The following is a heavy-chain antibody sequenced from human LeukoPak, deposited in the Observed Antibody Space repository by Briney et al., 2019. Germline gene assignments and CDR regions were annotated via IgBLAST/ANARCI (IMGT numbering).Heavy chain of an antibody. CDR1: GGSISSYY. CDR3: ARGPYSSSWYDFDY. J-gene: IGHJ4*02. V-gene: IGHV4-59*01. D-gene: IGHD6-13*01. CDR2: IYYSGST. Sequence: PETLSLTCTVSGGSISSYYWSWIRQPPGKGLEWIGYIYYSGSTNYNPSLKSRVNISVDTSKNQFSLKLSSVTAADTAVYYCARGPYSSSWYDFDYWGQGTLVTVSS.